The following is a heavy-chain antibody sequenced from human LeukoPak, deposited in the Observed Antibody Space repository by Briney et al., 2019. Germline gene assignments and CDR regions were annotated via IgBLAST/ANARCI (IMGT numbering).Heavy chain of an antibody. CDR3: ARGVRYYDSSGYYDY. Sequence: KPGGSLRLSCAASGFTFSSYSMNWVRQAPGKGLEWVSSISSSSSYIYYAGSVKGRFTISRNNAKNSLYLQMNSLRAEDTAVYYCARGVRYYDSSGYYDYWGQGTLVTVSS. CDR2: ISSSSSYI. J-gene: IGHJ4*02. D-gene: IGHD3-22*01. CDR1: GFTFSSYS. V-gene: IGHV3-21*01.